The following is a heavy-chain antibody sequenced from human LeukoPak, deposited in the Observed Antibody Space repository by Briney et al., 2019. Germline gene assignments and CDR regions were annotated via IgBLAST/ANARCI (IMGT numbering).Heavy chain of an antibody. CDR2: ISNDGSNK. CDR3: AKQSAADRGHLDY. V-gene: IGHV3-30*18. J-gene: IGHJ4*02. CDR1: GFTFSNYG. Sequence: GRSLRLSCAASGFTFSNYGMHWVRQAPGKGLEWLAIISNDGSNKYYADSVKGRFTISRDNSKNTLYLQMNSLGAGDMAVYYRAKQSAADRGHLDYWGQGTLVTVSS.